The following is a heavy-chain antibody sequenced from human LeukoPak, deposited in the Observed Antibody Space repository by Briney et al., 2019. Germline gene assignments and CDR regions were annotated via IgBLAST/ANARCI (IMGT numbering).Heavy chain of an antibody. Sequence: SQTLSLTCTVSGDSISTGGYYWSWVRQHPGRGLEWIGNIYFSGSTNYNPSLKRRVAISVDTSKNQFFLNLTSVTVADTAVCYCARVQTYFFDSRGLFYFDYWGQGTLVTVSS. V-gene: IGHV4-31*03. CDR2: IYFSGST. D-gene: IGHD3-22*01. CDR3: ARVQTYFFDSRGLFYFDY. CDR1: GDSISTGGYY. J-gene: IGHJ4*02.